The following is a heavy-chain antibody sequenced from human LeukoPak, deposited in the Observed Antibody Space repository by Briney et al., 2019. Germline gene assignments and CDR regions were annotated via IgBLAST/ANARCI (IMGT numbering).Heavy chain of an antibody. CDR1: GFTFSSYE. Sequence: GGSLRLSCAAAGFTFSSYEMNWVRQAPGNGLEWVSYISSSGSTIYYADSVKGRFTISRDNAKNSLYLQMNSLRAEDTAVYYCAELGITMIGGVWGKGTTVTISS. D-gene: IGHD3-10*02. CDR2: ISSSGSTI. V-gene: IGHV3-48*03. J-gene: IGHJ6*04. CDR3: AELGITMIGGV.